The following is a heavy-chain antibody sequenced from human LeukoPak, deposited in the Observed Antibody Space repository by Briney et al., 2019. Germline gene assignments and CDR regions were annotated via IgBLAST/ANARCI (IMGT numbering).Heavy chain of an antibody. D-gene: IGHD3-22*01. CDR2: IYYSGST. Sequence: SETLSLTCTVSGGSISSYYWSWIRQPPGKGLEWIGYIYYSGSTDYNPSLKSRVTISVDTSKNQFSLKLSSVTAADTAVYYCATDYYDSSGYYFDYWGQGTLVTVSS. CDR1: GGSISSYY. J-gene: IGHJ4*02. V-gene: IGHV4-59*08. CDR3: ATDYYDSSGYYFDY.